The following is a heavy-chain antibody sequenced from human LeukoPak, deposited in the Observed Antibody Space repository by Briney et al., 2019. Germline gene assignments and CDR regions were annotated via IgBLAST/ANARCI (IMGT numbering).Heavy chain of an antibody. Sequence: PSETLSLTCAVSGYSISSGYYWGWIRQPPGEGLEWIGSIYHSGSTYYNPSLKSRVTISVDTSKNQFSLKLSSVTAADTAVYYCARPNYDFWSGYWFDPWGQGTLVTVSS. CDR3: ARPNYDFWSGYWFDP. D-gene: IGHD3-3*01. J-gene: IGHJ5*02. CDR2: IYHSGST. V-gene: IGHV4-38-2*01. CDR1: GYSISSGYY.